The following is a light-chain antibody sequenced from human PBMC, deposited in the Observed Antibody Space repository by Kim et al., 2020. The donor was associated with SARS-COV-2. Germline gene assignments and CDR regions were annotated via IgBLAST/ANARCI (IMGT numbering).Light chain of an antibody. V-gene: IGKV1-27*01. CDR2: GAS. CDR1: QGISNY. Sequence: SASVGDRVTITCRASQGISNYLAWYQQNPGKVPKVLIYGASTLQSGVPSRFSGSGSGTDFTLTISSLQPEDVATYYCQKYNRAPRTFGQGTKVEIK. J-gene: IGKJ1*01. CDR3: QKYNRAPRT.